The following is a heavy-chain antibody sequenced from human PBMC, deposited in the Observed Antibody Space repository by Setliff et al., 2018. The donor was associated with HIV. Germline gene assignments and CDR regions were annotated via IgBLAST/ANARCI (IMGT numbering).Heavy chain of an antibody. CDR2: INHSGNT. CDR1: GGSFSGY. V-gene: IGHV4-34*01. J-gene: IGHJ5*02. CDR3: ASRIYYYDESRVLREEGFVP. D-gene: IGHD3-22*01. Sequence: SETLSLTCAVYGGSFSGYWSWIRQSPGKGLEWLGEINHSGNTHYDPSLKSRLTISIDTSKKQFSLKLTSVTAADAAIYYRASRIYYYDESRVLREEGFVPWGQGTLVTVSS.